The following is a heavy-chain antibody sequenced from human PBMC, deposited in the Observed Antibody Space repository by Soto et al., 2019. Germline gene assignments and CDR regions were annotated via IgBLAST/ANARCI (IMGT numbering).Heavy chain of an antibody. Sequence: QVHLQQWGAGLLKPSGTLSLTCAVSGGSFSDAFWSCVRQSPGRGLEWIGEVFHTGNTNYNPSLKSRVTLSVDTAKNQFSLRLTSVTAADSAVYYCARAPRELLAEGPLFLYYYYGLDVWGQGTTVTVSS. V-gene: IGHV4-34*12. CDR2: VFHTGNT. D-gene: IGHD1-7*01. CDR3: ARAPRELLAEGPLFLYYYYGLDV. CDR1: GGSFSDAF. J-gene: IGHJ6*02.